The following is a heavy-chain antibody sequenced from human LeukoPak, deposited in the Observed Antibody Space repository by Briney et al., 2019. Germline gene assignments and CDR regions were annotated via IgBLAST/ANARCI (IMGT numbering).Heavy chain of an antibody. CDR1: GFTFSSYA. V-gene: IGHV3-30*04. CDR3: ARGDMVRGVIITYLDY. D-gene: IGHD3-10*01. CDR2: ISYDGSNK. J-gene: IGHJ4*02. Sequence: GGSLRLSCAASGFTFSSYAMHWVRQAPGKGLEWVAVISYDGSNKYYADSVKGRFTISRDNSKNTLYLQMNSLRAEDTAVYYCARGDMVRGVIITYLDYWGQGTLVTVSS.